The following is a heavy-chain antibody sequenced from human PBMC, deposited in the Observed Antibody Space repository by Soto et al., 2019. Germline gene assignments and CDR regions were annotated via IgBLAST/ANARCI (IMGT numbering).Heavy chain of an antibody. J-gene: IGHJ4*02. Sequence: SETLSLTCAVSGASITYYYWNWIRQPPGRGLEWIVSFSSTGSTVYNPSLRSRVTISLDTSKNQFSLTLNSVTAADTAVYYCARGGGSRYHKHEFDFWGQGTLVTVSS. CDR1: GASITYYY. V-gene: IGHV4-59*01. CDR2: FSSTGST. CDR3: ARGGGSRYHKHEFDF. D-gene: IGHD2-2*01.